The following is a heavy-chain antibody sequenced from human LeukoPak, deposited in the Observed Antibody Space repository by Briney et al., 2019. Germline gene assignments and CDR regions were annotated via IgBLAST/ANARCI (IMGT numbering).Heavy chain of an antibody. V-gene: IGHV3-30*02. J-gene: IGHJ6*03. CDR3: AKVRIAARPGYYYYYMDV. CDR2: IRYDGSNK. Sequence: GGSLRLSCAASGFTFSSYGMHWVRQAPGKGLEWVAFIRYDGSNKYYADSVKGRFTISRDNSKNTLYLQMNSLRAEDTAVYYCAKVRIAARPGYYYYYMDVWGKGTTVTVSS. D-gene: IGHD6-6*01. CDR1: GFTFSSYG.